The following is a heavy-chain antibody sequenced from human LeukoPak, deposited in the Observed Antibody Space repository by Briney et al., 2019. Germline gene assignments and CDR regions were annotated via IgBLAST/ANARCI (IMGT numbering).Heavy chain of an antibody. CDR2: IYHSGST. D-gene: IGHD2-15*01. CDR3: AREYCSGGSCHFDY. Sequence: SETLSLTCTVSGYPISSGYYWGWIRQPPGKGLEWIGSIYHSGSTYYNPSLKSRVTISVDTSKNQFSLKLRSVTAADTAVYYCAREYCSGGSCHFDYWGQGTLVTVSS. V-gene: IGHV4-38-2*02. J-gene: IGHJ4*02. CDR1: GYPISSGYY.